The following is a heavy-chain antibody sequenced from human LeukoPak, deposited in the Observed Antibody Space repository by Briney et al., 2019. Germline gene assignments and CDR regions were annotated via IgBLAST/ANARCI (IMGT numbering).Heavy chain of an antibody. V-gene: IGHV1-18*04. CDR1: GYTFTTYT. CDR2: INVYNGNT. D-gene: IGHD5-12*01. Sequence: GASVKVSCKTSGYTFTTYTINWGRQAPAQGLEWMGWINVYNGNTNNAQRFLGRVPITADTSTSTAYMELTNLRSDDTAVYYCSRCDREDIAATNDDYWGEGTLVTVSS. CDR3: SRCDREDIAATNDDY. J-gene: IGHJ4*02.